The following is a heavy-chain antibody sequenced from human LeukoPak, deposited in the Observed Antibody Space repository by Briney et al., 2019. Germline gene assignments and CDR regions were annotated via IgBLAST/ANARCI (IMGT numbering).Heavy chain of an antibody. J-gene: IGHJ3*02. CDR1: GFTFSSYS. V-gene: IGHV3-21*01. D-gene: IGHD6-13*01. CDR2: ISSSSSYI. Sequence: GGSLRLSCAASGFTFSSYSMNWVRQAPGKGLEWVSPISSSSSYIYYADSAKGRFTISRDNAKNSLYLQMNSLRAEDTAVYYCARQPYSSSWYSAFDIWGQGTMVTVSS. CDR3: ARQPYSSSWYSAFDI.